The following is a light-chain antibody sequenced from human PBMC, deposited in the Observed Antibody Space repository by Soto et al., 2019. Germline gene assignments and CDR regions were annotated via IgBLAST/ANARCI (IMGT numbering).Light chain of an antibody. Sequence: QSLLPQPPAVSGTPGQGFTISCTGSSSNIGAPYDVHWYQHLPGTAPKLLIYGGNNRPSGVPDRFSGSRSGTSASLAITGLQAEDDADYYCQSYAMSLNNNVFGTGTKVTVL. CDR1: SSNIGAPYD. CDR3: QSYAMSLNNNV. J-gene: IGLJ1*01. CDR2: GGN. V-gene: IGLV1-40*01.